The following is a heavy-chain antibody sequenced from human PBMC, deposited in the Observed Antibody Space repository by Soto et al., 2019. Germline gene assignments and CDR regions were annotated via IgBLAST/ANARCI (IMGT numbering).Heavy chain of an antibody. D-gene: IGHD6-19*01. CDR1: GRSISSSSYY. CDR3: ARVIAVAGSYFDY. V-gene: IGHV4-39*01. J-gene: IGHJ4*02. CDR2: IYYSGST. Sequence: SETLSLTCTVSGRSISSSSYYWGWIRQPPGKGLEWIGSIYYSGSTYYNPSLKSRVTISVDTSKNQFSLKLSSVTAADTAVYYCARVIAVAGSYFDYWGQGTLVTVSS.